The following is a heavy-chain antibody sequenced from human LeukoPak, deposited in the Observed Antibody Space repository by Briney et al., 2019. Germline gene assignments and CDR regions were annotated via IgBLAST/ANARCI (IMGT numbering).Heavy chain of an antibody. CDR3: ARILEDTMVRGVIRYYYYYYMDV. V-gene: IGHV4-34*01. Sequence: PSETLSLTCAVYGGSFSGYYWTWIRQPPGKGLEWIGEINHSGSTNYNPSLKSRVTISVDTSKNQFSLKLSSVTAADTAVYYCARILEDTMVRGVIRYYYYYYMDVWGKGTTVTISS. J-gene: IGHJ6*03. D-gene: IGHD3-10*01. CDR2: INHSGST. CDR1: GGSFSGYY.